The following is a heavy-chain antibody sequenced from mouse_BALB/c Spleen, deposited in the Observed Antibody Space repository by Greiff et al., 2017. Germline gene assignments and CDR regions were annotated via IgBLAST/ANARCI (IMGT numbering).Heavy chain of an antibody. Sequence: EVHLVESGGGLVKPGGSLKLSCAASGFTFSSYAMSWVRQTPEKRLEWVATISSGGSYTYYPDSVKGRFTISRDNAKNTLYLQMSSLRSEDTAMYYCARRDGSWFAYWGQGTLVTVSA. CDR3: ARRDGSWFAY. D-gene: IGHD2-3*01. J-gene: IGHJ3*01. V-gene: IGHV5-9-3*01. CDR1: GFTFSSYA. CDR2: ISSGGSYT.